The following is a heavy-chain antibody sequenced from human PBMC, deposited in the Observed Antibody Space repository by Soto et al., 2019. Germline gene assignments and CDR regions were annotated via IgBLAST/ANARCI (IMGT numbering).Heavy chain of an antibody. CDR1: GFLFTNAW. D-gene: IGHD3-10*01. CDR2: VKRKTNGGTT. Sequence: EVQLVESGGGLVEPGGSLRLSCATSGFLFTNAWMSWVRQAPGKGLEWVGRVKRKTNGGTTDYAAPVKDRFNISRDDSKNTLYLQMNYLKTEDTAVYYCATCYGSGTDCQEDYLAFWGQGTPVTVSS. J-gene: IGHJ4*02. CDR3: ATCYGSGTDCQEDYLAF. V-gene: IGHV3-15*01.